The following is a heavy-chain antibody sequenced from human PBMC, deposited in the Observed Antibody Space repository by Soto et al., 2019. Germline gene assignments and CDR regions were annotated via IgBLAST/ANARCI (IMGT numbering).Heavy chain of an antibody. D-gene: IGHD3-3*01. V-gene: IGHV1-18*04. J-gene: IGHJ4*02. Sequence: ASVKVSCKASGYTFTSYGISWVRQAPGQGLEWMGWISAYNGNTNYAQKLQGRVTMTTDTSTSTAYMELRSLRSEDTAVYYCAAVVRKDMYYDFWSGSFDYWGQGTLVTVSS. CDR2: ISAYNGNT. CDR3: AAVVRKDMYYDFWSGSFDY. CDR1: GYTFTSYG.